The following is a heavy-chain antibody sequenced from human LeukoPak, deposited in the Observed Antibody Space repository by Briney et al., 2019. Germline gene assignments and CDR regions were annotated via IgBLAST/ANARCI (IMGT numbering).Heavy chain of an antibody. CDR1: GFTFSSCV. CDR3: ANYNYYDTSGPS. D-gene: IGHD3-22*01. CDR2: ISVSGDNT. Sequence: GGSLRLSCAASGFTFSSCVMNWVRQAPGKGLEWVSGISVSGDNTYYADSVRGRFTISRDNSNNTLYLQMNSLRVEDTAVYYCANYNYYDTSGPSWGQGTLVTVSS. V-gene: IGHV3-23*01. J-gene: IGHJ5*02.